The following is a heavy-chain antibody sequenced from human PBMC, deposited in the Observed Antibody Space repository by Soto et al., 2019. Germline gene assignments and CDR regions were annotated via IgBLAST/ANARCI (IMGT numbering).Heavy chain of an antibody. V-gene: IGHV3-66*01. CDR1: GFTFSSYA. CDR3: ARAGVIFWSGYYDFDY. CDR2: IYSGGST. J-gene: IGHJ4*02. Sequence: EVQLLESGGGLVQPGGSLRLSCAASGFTFSSYAMSWVRQAPGKGLEWVSVIYSGGSTYYADSVKGRFTISRDNSKNTLYLQMNSLRAEDTAVYYCARAGVIFWSGYYDFDYWGQGTLVTVSS. D-gene: IGHD3-3*01.